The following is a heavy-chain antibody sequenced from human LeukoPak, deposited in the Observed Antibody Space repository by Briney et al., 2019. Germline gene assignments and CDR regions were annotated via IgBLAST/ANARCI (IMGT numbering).Heavy chain of an antibody. Sequence: SETLSLTCTVSGGSISGYYWNWIRQPPGKGLEWLGYIYPSGNSDYNPSLKSRVSTSVDTSKKQISLKLSSVTAADTAVYYCARLDRYYYYMDVWGKGTTVTVSS. J-gene: IGHJ6*03. CDR3: ARLDRYYYYMDV. V-gene: IGHV4-4*09. CDR1: GGSISGYY. CDR2: IYPSGNS. D-gene: IGHD3-22*01.